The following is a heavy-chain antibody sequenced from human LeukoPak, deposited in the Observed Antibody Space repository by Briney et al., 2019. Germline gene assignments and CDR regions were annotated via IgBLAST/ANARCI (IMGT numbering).Heavy chain of an antibody. V-gene: IGHV4-34*01. CDR2: INHSGST. CDR3: ARHLGVVVQYYFDY. J-gene: IGHJ4*02. CDR1: GGSFSGYY. D-gene: IGHD2-15*01. Sequence: SETLSLTCAVYGGSFSGYYWSWIRQPPGKGLEWIGEINHSGSTNYNPSLKSRVTISVDTSKNQFSLKLSSVTAADTAVYYCARHLGVVVQYYFDYWGQGTLVTVSS.